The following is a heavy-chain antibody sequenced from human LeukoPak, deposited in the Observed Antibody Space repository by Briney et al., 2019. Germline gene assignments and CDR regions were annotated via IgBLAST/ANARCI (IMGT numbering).Heavy chain of an antibody. CDR1: GFTFSDYY. Sequence: GGSLRLSCAASGFTFSDYYMSWIRQAPGKGLEWVSYISSSGSTIYYADSVKGRFTISRDNAKNSLYLQMNSLRAEDTAVYYCAKRGIMIRVVIIIGFHKEAYYFDCWGQGTLVTVSS. CDR2: ISSSGSTI. V-gene: IGHV3-11*01. CDR3: AKRGIMIRVVIIIGFHKEAYYFDC. D-gene: IGHD3-10*01. J-gene: IGHJ4*02.